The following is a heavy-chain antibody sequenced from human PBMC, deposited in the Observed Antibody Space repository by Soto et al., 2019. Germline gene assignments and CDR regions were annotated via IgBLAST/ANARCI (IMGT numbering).Heavy chain of an antibody. CDR3: ARHSSIVATPDAFDI. V-gene: IGHV4-59*08. J-gene: IGHJ3*02. CDR1: GGSISSYY. D-gene: IGHD5-12*01. CDR2: IYYSGST. Sequence: LETLSLTRTVSGGSISSYYWSWIRQPPGKGLEWIGYIYYSGSTNYNPSLKSRVTISVDTSKNQFSLKLSSVTAADTAVYYCARHSSIVATPDAFDIWGQGTMVTVSS.